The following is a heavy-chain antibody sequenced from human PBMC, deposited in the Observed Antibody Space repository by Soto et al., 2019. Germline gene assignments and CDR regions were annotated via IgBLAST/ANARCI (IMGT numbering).Heavy chain of an antibody. CDR3: ARDSSSSNYYYYGMDV. CDR2: IWSDGSNK. V-gene: IGHV3-33*01. Sequence: GGSLRLSCAASGFTFSSYGMHWVRQAPGKGLEWVAVIWSDGSNKYYADSVKGRFTISRDNSKNTLYLQMNSLRAEDTAVYYCARDSSSSNYYYYGMDVWGQGTTVTVSS. J-gene: IGHJ6*02. D-gene: IGHD6-13*01. CDR1: GFTFSSYG.